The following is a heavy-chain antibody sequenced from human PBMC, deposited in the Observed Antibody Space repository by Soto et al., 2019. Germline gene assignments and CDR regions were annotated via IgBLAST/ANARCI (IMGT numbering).Heavy chain of an antibody. Sequence: ASVKVSCKASGYTFTNYALHWVRQAPGQRLEWMGWINAGNGNTKYAQKFQGWVTITRDTSISTAYMELSSLRSDDTAVYYCARVLGKSYYYYGMDVWGQGTTVTVSS. D-gene: IGHD3-10*01. V-gene: IGHV1-3*01. CDR2: INAGNGNT. CDR1: GYTFTNYA. CDR3: ARVLGKSYYYYGMDV. J-gene: IGHJ6*02.